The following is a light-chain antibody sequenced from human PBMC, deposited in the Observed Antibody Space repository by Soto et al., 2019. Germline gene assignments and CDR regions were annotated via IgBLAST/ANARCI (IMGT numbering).Light chain of an antibody. CDR3: QQSYSTRIT. V-gene: IGKV1-39*01. Sequence: DIQMTQSPSSLSASVGDRVTITCRASQSISNYLNWYQQKPGKAPKLLSYAASSLQSGVPSRFSGSGSGTDCTLTISSLQPEDVATYYCQQSYSTRITFGQGTRLEI. CDR1: QSISNY. CDR2: AAS. J-gene: IGKJ5*01.